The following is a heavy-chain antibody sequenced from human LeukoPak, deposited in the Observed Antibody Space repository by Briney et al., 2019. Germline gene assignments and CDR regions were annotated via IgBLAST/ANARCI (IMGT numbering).Heavy chain of an antibody. V-gene: IGHV3-48*01. CDR2: ISSSSSTI. CDR3: ARDPYGGNSGHYMDV. CDR1: GFTFSSYS. D-gene: IGHD4-23*01. Sequence: GGSLRLSCAASGFTFSSYSMNWVRQAPGKGLEWVSYISSSSSTIYYADSVKGRFTISRDNAKNSLYLQMNSLRAEDTAVYYCARDPYGGNSGHYMDVWGKGTTVTASS. J-gene: IGHJ6*03.